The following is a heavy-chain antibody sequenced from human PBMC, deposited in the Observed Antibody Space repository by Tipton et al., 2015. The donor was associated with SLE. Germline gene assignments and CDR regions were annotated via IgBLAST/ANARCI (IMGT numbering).Heavy chain of an antibody. D-gene: IGHD3-22*01. J-gene: IGHJ2*01. CDR3: ARYSSYYYDSSGLLKYFDL. Sequence: TLSLPCAVSGGSISSGGYSWSWIRQPPGKGLEWIGYIYHSGSTYYNPSLKSRVTISVDRSKNQFSLKLSSVTAADTAVYYCARYSSYYYDSSGLLKYFDLWGRGTLVTVSS. V-gene: IGHV4-30-2*01. CDR2: IYHSGST. CDR1: GGSISSGGYS.